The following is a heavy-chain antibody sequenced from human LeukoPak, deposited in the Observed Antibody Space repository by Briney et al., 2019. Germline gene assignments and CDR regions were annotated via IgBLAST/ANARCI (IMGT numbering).Heavy chain of an antibody. CDR2: IYYSGST. V-gene: IGHV4-31*03. J-gene: IGHJ3*02. D-gene: IGHD3-22*01. Sequence: SETLSLTCTVSGGSISSGGYYWSWIRQHPGKGLEWIGYIYYSGSTYYNPSLKSRVTISVDTSKNQFSLKLSSVTAADTAVYYCAGFATYHYDSSGHDAFGIWGQGTMVTVSS. CDR1: GGSISSGGYY. CDR3: AGFATYHYDSSGHDAFGI.